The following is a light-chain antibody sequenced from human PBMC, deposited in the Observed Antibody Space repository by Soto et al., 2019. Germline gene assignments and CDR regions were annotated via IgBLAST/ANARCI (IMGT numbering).Light chain of an antibody. CDR1: SSDVGYYNY. Sequence: QSALTQPPSASGSPGQSVTISCTGTSSDVGYYNYVSWYQQHSGRAPELMIYGVTKRPSGVPDRFSGSKSGNTAYLTVSGLQAEDEADYYCSSYTSSSTYVFGTGTKLTVL. CDR3: SSYTSSSTYV. V-gene: IGLV2-8*01. CDR2: GVT. J-gene: IGLJ1*01.